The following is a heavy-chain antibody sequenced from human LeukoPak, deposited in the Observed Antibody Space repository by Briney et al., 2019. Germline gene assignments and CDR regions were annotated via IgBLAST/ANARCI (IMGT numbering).Heavy chain of an antibody. V-gene: IGHV4-31*03. CDR3: ARDPRRVFPSGDAFDI. J-gene: IGHJ3*02. CDR2: IYYSGST. CDR1: GGSISSGGYY. D-gene: IGHD3-10*01. Sequence: PSETLSLTCTVSGGSISSGGYYWSWIRQHPGKGLEWIGYIYYSGSTYYNPSLKSRVTISVDTSKNQFSLKLSSVTAADTAVYYCARDPRRVFPSGDAFDIWGQGTMVTVSS.